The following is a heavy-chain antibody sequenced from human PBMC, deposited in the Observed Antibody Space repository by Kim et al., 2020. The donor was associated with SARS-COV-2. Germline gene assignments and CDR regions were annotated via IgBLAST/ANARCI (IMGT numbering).Heavy chain of an antibody. V-gene: IGHV4-34*01. J-gene: IGHJ4*02. CDR1: GGSFSGYY. CDR2: INRSGST. D-gene: IGHD2-15*01. Sequence: SETLSLTCAVYGGSFSGYYWSWIRQPPGKGLEWIGEINRSGSTNYNPSLKSRVTISVDTSKNQFSLKLSSVTAADTAVYYCARRLVAAARSFDYWGQGTLVTVSS. CDR3: ARRLVAAARSFDY.